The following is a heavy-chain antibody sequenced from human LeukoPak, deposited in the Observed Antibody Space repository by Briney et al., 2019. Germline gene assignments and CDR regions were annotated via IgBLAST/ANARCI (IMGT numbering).Heavy chain of an antibody. V-gene: IGHV3-53*01. Sequence: GGSLRLSCAASGFTFSSYGMLWVRQAPGKGLEWVSFFYRGDSTYYAESVRGRFTISRDNSKNTLYLLMNSLIPEDTAVYYCAREVVSIPSYFDSWGQGTLVTVSS. CDR2: FYRGDST. D-gene: IGHD2-21*01. CDR1: GFTFSSYG. J-gene: IGHJ4*02. CDR3: AREVVSIPSYFDS.